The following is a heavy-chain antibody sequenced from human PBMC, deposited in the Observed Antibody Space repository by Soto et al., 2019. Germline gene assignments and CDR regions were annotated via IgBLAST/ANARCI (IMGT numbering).Heavy chain of an antibody. CDR2: ISSSSGTI. Sequence: EVQLVESGGGLVQPGGSLRLSCAASGFTFGTYSMNWVRQAPGKGLEWLAYISSSSGTIYYADSVEGRFTISRDNAKNSLYLQMNSLRDEDTAVYYCARVRASRDDCCFYSGMNVWGQGTTVTVSS. V-gene: IGHV3-48*02. CDR3: ARVRASRDDCCFYSGMNV. J-gene: IGHJ6*02. D-gene: IGHD5-12*01. CDR1: GFTFGTYS.